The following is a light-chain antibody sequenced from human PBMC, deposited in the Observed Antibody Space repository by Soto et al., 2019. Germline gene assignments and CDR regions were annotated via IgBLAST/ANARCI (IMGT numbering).Light chain of an antibody. J-gene: IGKJ4*01. CDR3: QQYDDLPLS. CDR1: QDITNY. Sequence: DIQMTQSPSSLSASVGDRVTVTCQASQDITNYLSWYQQKPGKAPKLLISDASNLEIGVPSRFSGRGSGTDFSLAINNLQPEDSATYFCQQYDDLPLSFGGGTKVEVK. V-gene: IGKV1-33*01. CDR2: DAS.